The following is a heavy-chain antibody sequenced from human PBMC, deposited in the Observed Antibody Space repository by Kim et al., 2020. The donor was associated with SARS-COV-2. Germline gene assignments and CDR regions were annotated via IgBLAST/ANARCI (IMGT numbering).Heavy chain of an antibody. Sequence: SSYIYYADSVKGRLTISRDNAKNSLYLQMNSLRAEDTAVYYCASYGSGGVWGQGTTVTVSS. CDR3: ASYGSGGV. CDR2: SSYI. J-gene: IGHJ6*02. V-gene: IGHV3-21*01. D-gene: IGHD3-10*01.